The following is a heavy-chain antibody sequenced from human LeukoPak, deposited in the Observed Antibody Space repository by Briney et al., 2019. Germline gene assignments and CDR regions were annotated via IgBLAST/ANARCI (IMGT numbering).Heavy chain of an antibody. CDR3: ARENVADSSGWSHFDY. CDR2: INPSDGRT. Sequence: ASVKVSCKASGYTFAGYQIHWVRRAPGQGLEWMGIINPSDGRTSYAQEFQDRVILTSDTSARTVYMELRSLRFEDKAEYYCARENVADSSGWSHFDYWGQGTLVIVSS. V-gene: IGHV1-46*01. J-gene: IGHJ4*02. D-gene: IGHD6-19*01. CDR1: GYTFAGYQ.